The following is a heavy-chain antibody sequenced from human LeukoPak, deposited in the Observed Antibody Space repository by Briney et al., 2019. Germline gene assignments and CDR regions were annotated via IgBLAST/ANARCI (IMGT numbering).Heavy chain of an antibody. CDR2: VYYNGNA. CDR1: GGSISDYY. Sequence: SGTLSLSCAVSGGSISDYYWSWVRQPPGKTLEWIGYVYYNGNAKYSPSLKSGVSMSVDSSKNQFSLKLTSVTAADTGIYYCARHSSDWVYFDTWGRGTLVTVSS. CDR3: ARHSSDWVYFDT. V-gene: IGHV4-59*08. J-gene: IGHJ4*02. D-gene: IGHD2-21*02.